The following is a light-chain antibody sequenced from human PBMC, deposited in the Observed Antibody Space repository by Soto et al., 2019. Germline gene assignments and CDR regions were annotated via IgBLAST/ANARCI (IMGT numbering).Light chain of an antibody. Sequence: EIVLTQSPATLSLSPGERATLSCRASQSVHNYLAWYQQKPGQAPRLLIYHADKRATGVPARFSGSGSGADFTLTISRLEPEDSARYSCQQYDTAPPTFGQGTKVDIK. CDR1: QSVHNY. CDR3: QQYDTAPPT. CDR2: HAD. J-gene: IGKJ1*01. V-gene: IGKV3-11*01.